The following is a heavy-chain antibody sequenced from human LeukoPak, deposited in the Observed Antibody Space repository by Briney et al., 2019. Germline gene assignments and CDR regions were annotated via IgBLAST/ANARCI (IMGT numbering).Heavy chain of an antibody. J-gene: IGHJ4*02. Sequence: VASVKVSCKASGYTFTSYGISWVRQAPGQGLEWMGWISAYNGNTNYAQKLQGRVTMTTDTSTSTAYMELRSLRSDDTAVYYCARAIPGFYYDSSGYSSGLDYWGQGTLVTVSS. V-gene: IGHV1-18*01. CDR2: ISAYNGNT. CDR3: ARAIPGFYYDSSGYSSGLDY. D-gene: IGHD3-22*01. CDR1: GYTFTSYG.